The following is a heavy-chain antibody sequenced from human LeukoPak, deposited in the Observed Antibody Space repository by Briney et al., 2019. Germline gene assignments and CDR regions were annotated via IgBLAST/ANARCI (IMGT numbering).Heavy chain of an antibody. J-gene: IGHJ4*02. CDR2: IYYSGST. CDR3: AREWDYGDYSIFDY. Sequence: PSETLSLTCTVSGGSISSYYWSWIRQPPGKGLEWIGYIYYSGSTNYNPSLKSRVTISVDTSKNRFSLKLSSVTAADTAVYYCAREWDYGDYSIFDYWGQGTLVTVSS. D-gene: IGHD4-17*01. V-gene: IGHV4-59*01. CDR1: GGSISSYY.